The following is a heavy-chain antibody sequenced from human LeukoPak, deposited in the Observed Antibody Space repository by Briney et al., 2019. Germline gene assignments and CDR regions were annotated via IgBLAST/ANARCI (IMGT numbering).Heavy chain of an antibody. CDR1: EFAFSTYE. D-gene: IGHD1-7*01. CDR3: ARSPANWNYASDC. CDR2: ISTGGSNV. Sequence: GGSLRLSCVASEFAFSTYEMNWVRQAPGKGLEWVSYISTGGSNVYYADSVKGRFTISRDDAKNSMYLQMDSLRADDAAVYYCARSPANWNYASDCWGQGTLVTVSS. J-gene: IGHJ4*02. V-gene: IGHV3-48*03.